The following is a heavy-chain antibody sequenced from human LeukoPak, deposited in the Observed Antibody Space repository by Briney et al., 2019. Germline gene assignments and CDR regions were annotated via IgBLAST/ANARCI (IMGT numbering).Heavy chain of an antibody. D-gene: IGHD4-17*01. J-gene: IGHJ6*04. CDR2: IDPSDSYT. Sequence: GESLKISCKGSGYSFTSYRISWVRQMPGKGLEWMGRIDPSDSYTNYSPSFQGHVTISADKSISTAYLQWSSLKASDTAMYYCARQLTTVTTGLYYYYGMDVWGKGTTVTVSS. CDR1: GYSFTSYR. CDR3: ARQLTTVTTGLYYYYGMDV. V-gene: IGHV5-10-1*01.